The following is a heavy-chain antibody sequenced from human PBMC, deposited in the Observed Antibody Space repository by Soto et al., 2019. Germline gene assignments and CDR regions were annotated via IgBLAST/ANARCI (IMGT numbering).Heavy chain of an antibody. CDR2: TYYRSKWYN. Sequence: SQTLSLTCAISGDSVSSNSAAWNWIRQSPSRGLEWLGRTYYRSKWYNDYAVSVKSRITINPYTSKNQFSLQLNSVTPEDTAVYYCARDSEPGPQYYYYYYGMDVWGQGTTVTVSS. J-gene: IGHJ6*02. V-gene: IGHV6-1*01. CDR3: ARDSEPGPQYYYYYYGMDV. CDR1: GDSVSSNSAA.